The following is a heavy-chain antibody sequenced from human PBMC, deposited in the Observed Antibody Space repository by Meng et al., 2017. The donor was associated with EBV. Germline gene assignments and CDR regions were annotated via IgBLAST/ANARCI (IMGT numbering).Heavy chain of an antibody. CDR3: WGDLNYGSY. V-gene: IGHV3-73*01. Sequence: GGSGGGLVHPGGSLKLSCGASGFIFRDSAMHWVRQASGKGLEWVGRVETKTSKYATAYAASVKGRFSVSRDDSKNMVFLEMNSLKTEDTARYYCWGDLNYGSYWGQGTLVTVSS. D-gene: IGHD3-16*01. CDR1: GFIFRDSA. J-gene: IGHJ4*02. CDR2: VETKTSKYAT.